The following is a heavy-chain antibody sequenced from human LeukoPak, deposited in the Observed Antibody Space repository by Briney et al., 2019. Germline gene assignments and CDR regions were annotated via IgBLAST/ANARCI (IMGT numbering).Heavy chain of an antibody. Sequence: ASETLSLTCTVSGGSVSSGSYSWSWIRQPPGKGLELIGYFYYTGSTNYNPSLKSRVTISVDASKNQFSLRLSSVTAADTAVYYCARRKRSGCSSTSCLLNWFDPWGQGTLVTVSS. V-gene: IGHV4-61*01. CDR3: ARRKRSGCSSTSCLLNWFDP. CDR1: GGSVSSGSYS. CDR2: FYYTGST. J-gene: IGHJ5*02. D-gene: IGHD2-2*01.